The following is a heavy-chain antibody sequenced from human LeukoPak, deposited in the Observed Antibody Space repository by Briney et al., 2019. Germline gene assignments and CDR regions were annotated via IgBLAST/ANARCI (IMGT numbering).Heavy chain of an antibody. CDR1: EFTFSKYW. CDR3: VRETDCTGGSCYLSRWLDP. V-gene: IGHV3-74*01. Sequence: GGSLRLSCVASEFTFSKYWMHWVRQARGKGLVSVSRINNDGSRTTYADSVKGRFTISRDNAKNTVYLQMNNLRGEDTAVYYCVRETDCTGGSCYLSRWLDPWGQGTLVTVSS. J-gene: IGHJ5*02. CDR2: INNDGSRT. D-gene: IGHD2-15*01.